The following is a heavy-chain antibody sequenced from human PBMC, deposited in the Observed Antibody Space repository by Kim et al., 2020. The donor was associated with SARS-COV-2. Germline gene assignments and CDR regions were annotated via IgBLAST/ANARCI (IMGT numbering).Heavy chain of an antibody. D-gene: IGHD3-22*01. J-gene: IGHJ4*02. Sequence: QKFQGRVTITRDTSASAAYMELSSLRSEDTAVYYCAGGGDDSGGLPFFDYWGQGTLVTVSS. CDR3: AGGGDDSGGLPFFDY. V-gene: IGHV1-3*01.